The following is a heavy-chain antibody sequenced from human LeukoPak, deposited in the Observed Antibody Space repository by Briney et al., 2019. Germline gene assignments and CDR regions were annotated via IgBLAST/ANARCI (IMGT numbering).Heavy chain of an antibody. CDR3: AGGYSGSYYYYYYGMDV. V-gene: IGHV4-59*01. Sequence: SETLSLTCTVSGGSISSYYWSWIRQPPGKGLEWIGYIYYSGSTNYNPSLKSRVTISVDASKNQFSLKLSSVTAADTAVYYCAGGYSGSYYYYYYGMDVWGQGTTVTVSS. CDR1: GGSISSYY. CDR2: IYYSGST. D-gene: IGHD1-26*01. J-gene: IGHJ6*02.